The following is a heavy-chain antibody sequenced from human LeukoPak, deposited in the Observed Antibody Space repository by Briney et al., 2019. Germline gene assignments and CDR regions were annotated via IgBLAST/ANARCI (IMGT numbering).Heavy chain of an antibody. CDR2: MSHNRGT. V-gene: IGHV4-38-2*01. D-gene: IGHD3-10*01. J-gene: IGHJ6*04. CDR3: ASYYASGVSAYNYYGMDV. CDR1: GHSISTGYY. Sequence: SETLSLTCAVSGHSISTGYYWGWIRQPPGKGLEWIGSMSHNRGTYYNPSLKSRVTISMDTSKNQISLRLTSVTAADTAVYYCASYYASGVSAYNYYGMDVWGKGTTVAVSS.